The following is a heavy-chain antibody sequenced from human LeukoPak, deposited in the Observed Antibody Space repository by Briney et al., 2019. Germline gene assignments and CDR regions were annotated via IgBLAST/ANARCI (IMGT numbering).Heavy chain of an antibody. V-gene: IGHV4-61*01. Sequence: SSETLSLTCTVSGGSVSSATYYWSWIRQPPGKGLEWMGSIYYSGTTTYSPSLKSRVTISVDTSQNQFSLRLNSVTAADAAVYYCARDVRSIFGITMSHYYFDSWGQGTPVTVSS. CDR1: GGSVSSATYY. CDR3: ARDVRSIFGITMSHYYFDS. J-gene: IGHJ4*02. CDR2: IYYSGTT. D-gene: IGHD3-3*02.